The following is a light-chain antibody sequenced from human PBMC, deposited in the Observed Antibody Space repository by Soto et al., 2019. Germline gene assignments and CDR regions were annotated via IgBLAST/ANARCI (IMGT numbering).Light chain of an antibody. CDR3: QQYNSYPWT. CDR1: QSISSW. J-gene: IGKJ1*01. CDR2: DAS. V-gene: IGKV1-5*01. Sequence: IPMTQSPSTLSASVGDGVTIACRASQSISSWLAWYQQKPGKAPQLLIYDASSLQSGVPSRFSGSGSGTEFTLTISSLQPDDFASYYCQQYNSYPWTFGQGTKVEI.